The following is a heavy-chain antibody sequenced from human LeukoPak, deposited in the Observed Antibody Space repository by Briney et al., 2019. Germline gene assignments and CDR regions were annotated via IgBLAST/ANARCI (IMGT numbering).Heavy chain of an antibody. V-gene: IGHV3-23*01. CDR1: GFTFSSCA. CDR3: AKGPRRWFGELLFFDY. D-gene: IGHD3-10*01. CDR2: ISGSGGST. Sequence: GGSLRLSCAASGFTFSSCAMSWVRQAPGKGLEWVSAISGSGGSTYYADSVKGRFTISRDNSKNTLYLQMNSLRAEDTAVYYCAKGPRRWFGELLFFDYWGQGTLVTVSS. J-gene: IGHJ4*02.